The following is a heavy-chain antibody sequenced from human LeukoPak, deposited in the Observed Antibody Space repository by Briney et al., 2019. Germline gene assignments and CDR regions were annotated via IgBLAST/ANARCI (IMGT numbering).Heavy chain of an antibody. Sequence: GGSLRLSCSASGFTFSNYVMHWVRQAPGKGLEDVSAISSNGGSTYYADSVKGRFTISRDNSKNTVFLQMSSLRTEDTAVYLCVKDDRYYYDSSGYPPWGQGTLVTVSS. CDR1: GFTFSNYV. V-gene: IGHV3-64D*09. CDR2: ISSNGGST. J-gene: IGHJ4*02. CDR3: VKDDRYYYDSSGYPP. D-gene: IGHD3-22*01.